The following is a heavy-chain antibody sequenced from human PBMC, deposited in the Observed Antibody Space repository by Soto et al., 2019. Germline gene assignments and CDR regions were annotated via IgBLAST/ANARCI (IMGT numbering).Heavy chain of an antibody. CDR3: ARVGSMVRGVIIETYFDY. V-gene: IGHV4-30-2*01. Sequence: PSETLSLTCAVSGGSISSGGYSWSWIRQPPGKGLEWIGYIYHSGSTYYNPSLKSRVTISVDRSKNQFSLKLSSVTAADTAVYYCARVGSMVRGVIIETYFDYWGQGTLVTVSS. CDR2: IYHSGST. J-gene: IGHJ4*02. CDR1: GGSISSGGYS. D-gene: IGHD3-10*01.